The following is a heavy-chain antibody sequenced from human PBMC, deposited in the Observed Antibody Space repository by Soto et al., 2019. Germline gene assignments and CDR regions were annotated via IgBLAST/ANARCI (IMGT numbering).Heavy chain of an antibody. CDR1: GDSVSSNSAA. CDR2: TYYRSKWYN. Sequence: SQTLSLTCAISGDSVSSNSAAWNWIRQSPSRGLEWLGRTYYRSKWYNDYAVSVKSRITINPDTSKNQFSLQLNSVTPEDTAVYYXARDETPADHLVYGMDVWGQGTTVTVSS. D-gene: IGHD2-15*01. V-gene: IGHV6-1*01. CDR3: ARDETPADHLVYGMDV. J-gene: IGHJ6*02.